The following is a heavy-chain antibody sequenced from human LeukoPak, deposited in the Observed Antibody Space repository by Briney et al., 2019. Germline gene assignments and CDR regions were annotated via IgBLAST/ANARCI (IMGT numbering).Heavy chain of an antibody. V-gene: IGHV3-33*01. J-gene: IGHJ4*02. CDR2: VWYDGTNV. D-gene: IGHD1-26*01. CDR1: GFTFSTYG. CDR3: ARGGYSGTYFFDF. Sequence: GGSLRLSCAASGFTFSTYGMHWVRQAPGKGLEWVAVVWYDGTNVHYVDSVQGRFTISRDNSKSTLYLQMNSLTAEDTAVYYCARGGYSGTYFFDFWGQGTPVSVSS.